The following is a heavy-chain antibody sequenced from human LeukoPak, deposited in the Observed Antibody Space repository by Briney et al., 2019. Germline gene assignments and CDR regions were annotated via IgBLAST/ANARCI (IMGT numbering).Heavy chain of an antibody. CDR3: ARVPPEDSDNNDSYDAFDI. J-gene: IGHJ3*02. CDR2: ISYSGSA. Sequence: PSETLSLTCTVSGGSFSSGTYYWSWIRQHPGKGLEWIGYISYSGSASYNPSLKSRLTISVDTSKSHFSLKLRYVTAADTAVYYCARVPPEDSDNNDSYDAFDIWGQGTMVTVSS. D-gene: IGHD3-22*01. V-gene: IGHV4-31*03. CDR1: GGSFSSGTYY.